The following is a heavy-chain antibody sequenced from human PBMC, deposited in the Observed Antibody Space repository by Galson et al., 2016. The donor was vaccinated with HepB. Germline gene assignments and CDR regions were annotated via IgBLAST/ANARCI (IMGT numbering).Heavy chain of an antibody. CDR1: GFTFSSYD. Sequence: SVKVSCKASGFTFSSYDITWVRQAPGQGLEFMGWMNPNSGNTGYVQKFQARVTMTRNTSISPPYMELSGLRFEDTAVHYGARRPGGPGDFDHWGQGTLVNVS. CDR2: MNPNSGNT. D-gene: IGHD4-23*01. J-gene: IGHJ4*02. CDR3: ARRPGGPGDFDH. V-gene: IGHV1-8*01.